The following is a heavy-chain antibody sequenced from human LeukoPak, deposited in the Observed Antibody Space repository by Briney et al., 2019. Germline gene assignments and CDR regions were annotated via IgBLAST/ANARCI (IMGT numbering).Heavy chain of an antibody. CDR2: IKSKTDGGTT. V-gene: IGHV3-15*01. Sequence: PGGSLRLSCAASGFTFSNAWMSWVRQAPGKGLEWVGRIKSKTDGGTTDYAAPVKGRFTISRDDSKNTLYLQMNSLKTEDTAVYYCTGETYYCDSSGYYYVSDDWGQGTLVTVSS. CDR3: TGETYYCDSSGYYYVSDD. CDR1: GFTFSNAW. D-gene: IGHD3-22*01. J-gene: IGHJ4*02.